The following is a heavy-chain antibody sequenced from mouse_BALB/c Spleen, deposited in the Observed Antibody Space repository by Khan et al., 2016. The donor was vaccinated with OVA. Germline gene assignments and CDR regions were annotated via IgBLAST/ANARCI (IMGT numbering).Heavy chain of an antibody. V-gene: IGHV2-9*02. CDR2: IGAGGST. D-gene: IGHD1-3*01. J-gene: IGHJ2*01. Sequence: QVQLKQSGPGLVAPSQSLSITCTVSGFSLTSYGVHWVRQPPGKGLEWLGVIGAGGSTNYNSAHMSRMSISKDNSKSQVFLKKNSLQTDDTAMYYYARLEDIWGQGTTLTVSS. CDR3: ARLEDI. CDR1: GFSLTSYG.